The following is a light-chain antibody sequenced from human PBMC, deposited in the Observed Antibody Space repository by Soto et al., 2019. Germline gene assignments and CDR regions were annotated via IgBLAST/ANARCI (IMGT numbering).Light chain of an antibody. CDR2: GAT. CDR3: QQSYSSPFT. CDR1: PTISNY. V-gene: IGKV1-39*01. J-gene: IGKJ3*01. Sequence: IQMTQSPSSLSASVGDRVTIICRASPTISNYLNWYQQKPGKAPKVLIYGATRLQSGVPSRFSGSGVGTDFTLTISSLQPEDFATYYCQQSYSSPFTFAPGTKVDIK.